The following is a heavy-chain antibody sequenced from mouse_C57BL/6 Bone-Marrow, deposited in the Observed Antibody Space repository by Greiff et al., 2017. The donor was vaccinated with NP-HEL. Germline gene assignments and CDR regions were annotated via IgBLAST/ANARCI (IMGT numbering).Heavy chain of an antibody. Sequence: EVQRVESGGGLVQSGRSLRLSCATSGFTFSDFYMEWVRQAPGKGLEWIAASRNKANDYTTEYSASVKGRFIVSRDTSQSILYLQMNALRAEDTAIYYCARDGGHYYYGSSAYAMDYWGQGTSVTVSS. D-gene: IGHD1-1*01. J-gene: IGHJ4*01. V-gene: IGHV7-1*01. CDR1: GFTFSDFY. CDR3: ARDGGHYYYGSSAYAMDY. CDR2: SRNKANDYTT.